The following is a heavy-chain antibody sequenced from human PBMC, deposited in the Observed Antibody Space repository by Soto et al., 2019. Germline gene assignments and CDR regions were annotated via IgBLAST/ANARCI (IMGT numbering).Heavy chain of an antibody. V-gene: IGHV3-21*01. Sequence: PGGSLRLSCAASGFTFSSYSMNWVRQAPGKGLEWVSSISSSSSYIYYADSVKGRFTISRDNAKNSLYLQMNSLRAEDTAVYYCAREMDPHHYDFWSGYPNNWFDPWGQGTLVTVSS. CDR3: AREMDPHHYDFWSGYPNNWFDP. CDR2: ISSSSSYI. D-gene: IGHD3-3*01. J-gene: IGHJ5*02. CDR1: GFTFSSYS.